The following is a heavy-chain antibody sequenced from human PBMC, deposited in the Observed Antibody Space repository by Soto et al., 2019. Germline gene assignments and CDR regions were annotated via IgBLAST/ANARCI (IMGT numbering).Heavy chain of an antibody. V-gene: IGHV3-30-3*01. CDR2: ISYDGSNK. CDR1: GFTFSSYA. Sequence: GGSLRLSCAASGFTFSSYAMHWVRQAPGKGLEWVAVISYDGSNKYYADSVKGRFTISRDNSKNTLYLQMNSLRAEDTAVYYCARVGVDCSGGSCVYYYGMDVWGQGTTVTVSS. D-gene: IGHD2-15*01. J-gene: IGHJ6*02. CDR3: ARVGVDCSGGSCVYYYGMDV.